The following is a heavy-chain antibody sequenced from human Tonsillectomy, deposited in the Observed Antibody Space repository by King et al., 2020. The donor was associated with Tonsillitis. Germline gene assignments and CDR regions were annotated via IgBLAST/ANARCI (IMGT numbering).Heavy chain of an antibody. Sequence: VQLVQSGAEVKKPGSSVKVSCKASRGTFSSYAISWVRQAPGQGLEWMGGIIPIFGTANYAQKFQGRVTIIADESTSTAYMELSSLRSEDTAVYYCARTYYGSGSDYTTGNWGQGTLVTVSS. CDR3: ARTYYGSGSDYTTGN. CDR2: IIPIFGTA. J-gene: IGHJ4*02. V-gene: IGHV1-69*01. CDR1: RGTFSSYA. D-gene: IGHD3-10*01.